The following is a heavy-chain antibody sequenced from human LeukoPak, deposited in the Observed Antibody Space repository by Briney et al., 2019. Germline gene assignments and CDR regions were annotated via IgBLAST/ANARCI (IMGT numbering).Heavy chain of an antibody. CDR1: GFTVSSNY. CDR2: IYSGGST. Sequence: GGSLRLSCAASGFTVSSNYMSWGRQAPGRGLEWVSLIYSGGSTHYADSVKGRFTISRDNSKNTLYLQMNSLRAEDTAVYYCARSAGIAATIVLGYWGQGTLVTVSS. V-gene: IGHV3-66*01. CDR3: ARSAGIAATIVLGY. D-gene: IGHD5-12*01. J-gene: IGHJ4*02.